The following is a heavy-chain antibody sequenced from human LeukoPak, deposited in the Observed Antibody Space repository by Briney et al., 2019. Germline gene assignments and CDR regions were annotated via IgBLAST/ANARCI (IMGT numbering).Heavy chain of an antibody. CDR3: ARARIMITFGGVIVRNYFDY. Sequence: PSETLSLTCAVYGGSFSGYYWSWIRQPPGKGLEWIGEINHSGSTNYNPSLKSRVTISVDTSKNQFSLKLSSVTVADTAVYYCARARIMITFGGVIVRNYFDYWGQGTLVTVSS. J-gene: IGHJ4*02. D-gene: IGHD3-16*02. CDR2: INHSGST. V-gene: IGHV4-34*01. CDR1: GGSFSGYY.